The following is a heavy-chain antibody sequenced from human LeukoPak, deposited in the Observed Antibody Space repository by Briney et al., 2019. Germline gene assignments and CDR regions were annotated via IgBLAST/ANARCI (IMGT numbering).Heavy chain of an antibody. V-gene: IGHV3-74*01. CDR2: ISTDGSST. CDR1: GFTFSSYW. CDR3: ARSIDY. Sequence: PGGSLRLSCAASGFTFSSYWMHWVRQAPGKGLVWVSRISTDGSSTSYADSVKGRLTISRDNAKNTLYLQMNSLRAEDTAVYYCARSIDYWGQGTLVIVSS. J-gene: IGHJ4*02.